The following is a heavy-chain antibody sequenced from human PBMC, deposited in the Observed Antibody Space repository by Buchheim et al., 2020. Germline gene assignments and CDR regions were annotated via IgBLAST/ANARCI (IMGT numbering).Heavy chain of an antibody. CDR3: AKDGTPYYYDSSGSQTEDY. D-gene: IGHD3-22*01. Sequence: EVQLLESGGGLVQPGGSLRLSCAASGFTFSNYAMSWVRQAPGKGLEWVSAISGSGGSTYYADSVKGRFTISRDNSKNTLYLQMNSLRAEDTAVYYCAKDGTPYYYDSSGSQTEDYWGQGTL. V-gene: IGHV3-23*01. CDR2: ISGSGGST. CDR1: GFTFSNYA. J-gene: IGHJ4*02.